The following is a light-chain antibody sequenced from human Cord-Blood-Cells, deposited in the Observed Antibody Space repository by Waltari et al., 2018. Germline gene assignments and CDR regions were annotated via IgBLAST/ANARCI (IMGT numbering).Light chain of an antibody. J-gene: IGLJ3*02. CDR2: EVS. CDR3: CSYAGSSTLWV. Sequence: QSALTQPASVSGSPGQSITISCTGTSSDVGSSNLLSWYPQHPGKAPKLMIYEVSKRPSGVSNRFSGSKSGNTASLTISGLQAEDEADYYCCSYAGSSTLWVFGGGTKLTVL. V-gene: IGLV2-23*02. CDR1: SSDVGSSNL.